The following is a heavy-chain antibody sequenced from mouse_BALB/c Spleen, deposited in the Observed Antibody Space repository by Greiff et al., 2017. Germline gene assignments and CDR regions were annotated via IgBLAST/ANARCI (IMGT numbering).Heavy chain of an antibody. CDR3: ARRGFYYYGSSYVGYAMDY. J-gene: IGHJ4*01. D-gene: IGHD1-1*01. CDR2: ISSGSSTI. CDR1: GFTFSSFG. Sequence: EVQLVESGGGLVQPGGSRKLSCAASGFTFSSFGMHWVRQAPEKGLEWVAYISSGSSTIYYADTVKGRFTISRDNPKNTLFLQMTSLRSEDTAMYYCARRGFYYYGSSYVGYAMDYWGQGTSVTVSS. V-gene: IGHV5-17*02.